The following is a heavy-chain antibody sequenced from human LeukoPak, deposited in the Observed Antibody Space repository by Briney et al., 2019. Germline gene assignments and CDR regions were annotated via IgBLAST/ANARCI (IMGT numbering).Heavy chain of an antibody. CDR2: IKQDGSEK. D-gene: IGHD2-21*02. CDR3: ARNGAPVVTAITPYYYYMDV. J-gene: IGHJ6*03. V-gene: IGHV3-7*01. Sequence: GGSLRLSCAASGFTFSSYWMSWVRQAPGKGLEWVANIKQDGSEKYYVDSVRGRFTISRDNAKNSLYLQMNSLRAEDTAVYYCARNGAPVVTAITPYYYYMDVWGKGTTVTVSS. CDR1: GFTFSSYW.